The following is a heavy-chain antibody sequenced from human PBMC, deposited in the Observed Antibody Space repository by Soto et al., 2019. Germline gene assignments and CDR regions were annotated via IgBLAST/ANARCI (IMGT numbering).Heavy chain of an antibody. CDR2: IKDKGNNYAI. CDR3: TRHRIIWAKDMTAAVSNEGFDI. CDR1: GFAFSDSA. V-gene: IGHV3-73*01. Sequence: EVLLVESGGGLVQPGGSLKLSCVACGFAFSDSAIHWVRQSSGKGLEWVGRIKDKGNNYAIAYAASVTGRFTVSRDDSKNTAYLQINRLKLEDTAIYFCTRHRIIWAKDMTAAVSNEGFDIWGQGTMVTVSS. J-gene: IGHJ3*02. D-gene: IGHD2-15*01.